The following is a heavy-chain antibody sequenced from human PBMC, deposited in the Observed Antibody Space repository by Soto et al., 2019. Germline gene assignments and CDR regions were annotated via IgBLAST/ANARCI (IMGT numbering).Heavy chain of an antibody. D-gene: IGHD4-17*01. CDR1: GGSISRYY. V-gene: IGHV4-59*01. J-gene: IGHJ4*02. CDR3: ARVYGDYLDY. Sequence: SETLSLTCTVSGGSISRYYWSWIRQPPGKGLEWIGYIYYSGSTNYNPSLKSRVTISVDTSKNQFSLSLKLSSVTAADTAVHYCARVYGDYLDYWGQGTLVTVSS. CDR2: IYYSGST.